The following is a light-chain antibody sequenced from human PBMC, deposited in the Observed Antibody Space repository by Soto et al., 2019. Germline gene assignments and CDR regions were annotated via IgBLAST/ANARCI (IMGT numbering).Light chain of an antibody. CDR1: QSVSSN. CDR3: QQYNNWPPWT. CDR2: GAS. Sequence: EVGMAQSPATVSVSKGERATLSCRASQSVSSNLAWYQQKPGQAPRLLIYGASTRATGIPARFSGSGSGTEFTLTISSLQSEDFAVYYCQQYNNWPPWTFGQGTKVDIK. J-gene: IGKJ1*01. V-gene: IGKV3-15*01.